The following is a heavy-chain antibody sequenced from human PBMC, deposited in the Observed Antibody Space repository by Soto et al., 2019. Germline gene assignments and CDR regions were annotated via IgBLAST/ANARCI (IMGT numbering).Heavy chain of an antibody. CDR3: PIVRYDSSGYTSIDY. V-gene: IGHV1-69*02. CDR1: GGTFSSYT. D-gene: IGHD3-22*01. Sequence: QVQLVQSGAEVMKPGSSVKVSCKASGGTFSSYTISWVRQAPGQGPEWMGRIIPIVGIANYAQKFQGRVTITADNYTSTAYIALSSLSSADTAVYYGPIVRYDSSGYTSIDYWGQGTLVTVSS. J-gene: IGHJ4*02. CDR2: IIPIVGIA.